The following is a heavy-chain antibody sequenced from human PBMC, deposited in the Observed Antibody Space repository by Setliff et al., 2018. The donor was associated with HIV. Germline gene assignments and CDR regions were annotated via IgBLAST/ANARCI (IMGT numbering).Heavy chain of an antibody. CDR2: IWPDDSDT. V-gene: IGHV5-51*01. Sequence: GESLKISCKASGYSFTNYWVGWVRQMPGNGLEWVGLIWPDDSDTIYSPSFQGQVTMSADKSINTAYLQWSSLKAPDTAIYYCARLSKYFDFWTPDCWGQGTLVTVSS. CDR1: GYSFTNYW. J-gene: IGHJ4*02. CDR3: ARLSKYFDFWTPDC. D-gene: IGHD3-3*01.